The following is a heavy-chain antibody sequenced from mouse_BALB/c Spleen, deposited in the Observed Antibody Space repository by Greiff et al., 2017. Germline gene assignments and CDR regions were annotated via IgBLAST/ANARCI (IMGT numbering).Heavy chain of an antibody. CDR2: IDPANGNT. CDR3: AQSPYYYGSLAWFAY. D-gene: IGHD1-1*01. J-gene: IGHJ3*01. V-gene: IGHV14-3*02. CDR1: GFNIKDTY. Sequence: VQLQQSGAELVKPGASVKLSCTASGFNIKDTYMHWVKQRPEQGLEWIGRIDPANGNTKYDPKFQGKATITADTSSNTAYLQLSSLTSEDTAVYYCAQSPYYYGSLAWFAYWGQGTLVTVSA.